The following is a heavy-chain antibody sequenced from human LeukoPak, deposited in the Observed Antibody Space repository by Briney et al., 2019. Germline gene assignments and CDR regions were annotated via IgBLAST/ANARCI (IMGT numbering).Heavy chain of an antibody. V-gene: IGHV3-23*01. CDR1: GLTFSSYA. CDR3: ARDGYNYVAFDI. D-gene: IGHD5-24*01. CDR2: ISGSGDST. Sequence: PGGSLRLSCAASGLTFSSYAMSWVRQAPGKGLEWVSVISGSGDSTYYADSVKGRFTISRDNSKNTLYLQMNSLRAEDTAVYYCARDGYNYVAFDIWGQGTMVTVSS. J-gene: IGHJ3*02.